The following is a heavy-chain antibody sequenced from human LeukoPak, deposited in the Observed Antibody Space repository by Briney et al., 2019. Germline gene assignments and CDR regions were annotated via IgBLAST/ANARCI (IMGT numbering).Heavy chain of an antibody. CDR1: GYTFTGYY. CDR2: INPNSGGI. V-gene: IGHV1-2*02. J-gene: IGHJ5*02. D-gene: IGHD2-2*01. Sequence: ASVKVSCKASGYTFTGYYMHWVRQAPGQGLEWMGWINPNSGGINYAQKFQGRVTMTRDTSISTAYMGLSRLRSDDTAVYYCIKYCSSTSCFRYGPFDPWGQGTLVTVSS. CDR3: IKYCSSTSCFRYGPFDP.